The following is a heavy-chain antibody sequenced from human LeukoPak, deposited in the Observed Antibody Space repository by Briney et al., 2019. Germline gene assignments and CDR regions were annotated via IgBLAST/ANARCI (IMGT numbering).Heavy chain of an antibody. V-gene: IGHV2-70*11. J-gene: IGHJ3*02. CDR3: ARIPGELLAFDI. D-gene: IGHD1-26*01. CDR1: GGSISSGDYY. Sequence: TLSLTCTVSGGSISSGDYYWSWIRQPPGKALEWLARIDWDDDKYYSTSLKTRLTISKDTSKNQVVLTMTNMDPVDTATYYCARIPGELLAFDIWGQGTMVTVSS. CDR2: IDWDDDK.